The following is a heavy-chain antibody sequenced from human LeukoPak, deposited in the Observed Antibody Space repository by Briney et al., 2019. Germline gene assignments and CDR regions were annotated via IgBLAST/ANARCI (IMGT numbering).Heavy chain of an antibody. J-gene: IGHJ4*02. CDR3: ARDIVAHSVYEFDY. V-gene: IGHV3-9*01. D-gene: IGHD5/OR15-5a*01. CDR2: ISWNGGSI. CDR1: GLTFDGYA. Sequence: PGGSLRLSCEASGLTFDGYAMHWVRQAPGKGLEWVSGISWNGGSIAYADSVMGRFTISRDNAKKSLHLEVNSLRLEDTALYYCARDIVAHSVYEFDYWGQGTLVTVSS.